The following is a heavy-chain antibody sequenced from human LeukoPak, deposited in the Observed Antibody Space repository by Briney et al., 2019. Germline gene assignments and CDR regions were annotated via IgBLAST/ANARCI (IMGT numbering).Heavy chain of an antibody. V-gene: IGHV3-74*01. CDR2: INSDGGGA. Sequence: GGSLRLFCAASGNTFGNNWMHWVRHGPGKGLVWISRINSDGGGAIYADSVKGRFTVSRENAKNTLYLQMNSLRAEDTAVYYCARDVPHNWFDTWGQGTLVTVSS. CDR3: ARDVPHNWFDT. CDR1: GNTFGNNW. J-gene: IGHJ5*02.